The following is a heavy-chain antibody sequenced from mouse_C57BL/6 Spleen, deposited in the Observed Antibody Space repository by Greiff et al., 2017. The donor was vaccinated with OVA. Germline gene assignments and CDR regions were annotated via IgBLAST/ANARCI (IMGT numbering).Heavy chain of an antibody. CDR3: ARDDYVDY. V-gene: IGHV5-6*01. D-gene: IGHD2-4*01. CDR1: GFTFSSYG. Sequence: ESGGDLVKPGGSLKLSCAASGFTFSSYGMSWVRQTPDKRLEWVATISSGGSYTYYPDSVKGRFTISRDNAKNTLYLQMSSLKSEDTAMYYCARDDYVDYWGQGTTLTVSS. J-gene: IGHJ2*01. CDR2: ISSGGSYT.